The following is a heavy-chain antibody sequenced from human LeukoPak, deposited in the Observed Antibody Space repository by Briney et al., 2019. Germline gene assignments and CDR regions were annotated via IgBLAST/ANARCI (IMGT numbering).Heavy chain of an antibody. CDR2: ISYDGSNK. Sequence: PGRSLRLSCAASGFTFSSYGMHWVRQAPGKGLEWVAVISYDGSNKYYADSVKGRFTISRDNSKNTLYLQMNSLRAEDTAVYYCAILRLFDIWGQGTMVTVSS. V-gene: IGHV3-30*03. J-gene: IGHJ3*02. D-gene: IGHD6-25*01. CDR3: AILRLFDI. CDR1: GFTFSSYG.